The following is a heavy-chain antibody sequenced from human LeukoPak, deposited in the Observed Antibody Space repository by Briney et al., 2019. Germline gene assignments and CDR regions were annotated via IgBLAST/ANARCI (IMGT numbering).Heavy chain of an antibody. J-gene: IGHJ4*02. CDR3: ARERVSGYEEGYYFDY. V-gene: IGHV4-59*01. CDR2: IYYSGST. D-gene: IGHD5-12*01. CDR1: GGSISSYY. Sequence: SETLSLTCTVSGGSISSYYWSWIRQPPGKGLEWIGYIYYSGSTNYNPSLKSRVTISVDTSKNQFSLKLSSVTAADTAVYYCARERVSGYEEGYYFDYWGQGTLVTVSS.